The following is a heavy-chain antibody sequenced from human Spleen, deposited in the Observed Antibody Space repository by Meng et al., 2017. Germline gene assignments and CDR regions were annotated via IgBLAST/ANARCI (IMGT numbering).Heavy chain of an antibody. Sequence: QVQLQESGQGLVKPSGTLSLTCAVSGGSISSSNWWTWGRQPPGKGLDWIGEMSHSGSTNYNPSLKSRVTISLDESKNQFSLKLNSVTAADTAIYYCARGSFSSGWGIWGQGTLVTVSS. CDR2: MSHSGST. D-gene: IGHD6-19*01. J-gene: IGHJ4*02. V-gene: IGHV4-4*02. CDR1: GGSISSSNW. CDR3: ARGSFSSGWGI.